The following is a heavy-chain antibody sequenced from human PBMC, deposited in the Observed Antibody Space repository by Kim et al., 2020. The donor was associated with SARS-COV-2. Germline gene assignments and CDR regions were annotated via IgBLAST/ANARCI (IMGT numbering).Heavy chain of an antibody. D-gene: IGHD2-21*01. CDR3: TTLYCGGDSGDY. CDR1: GFTFSNAW. Sequence: GGSLRLSCAASGFTFSNAWMSWVRQAPGKGLEWVGRIKSKTDGGTTDYAAPVKGRFTISRDDSKNTLYLQMNSLKTEDTAVYYCTTLYCGGDSGDYWGQGTLVTVSS. V-gene: IGHV3-15*01. CDR2: IKSKTDGGTT. J-gene: IGHJ4*02.